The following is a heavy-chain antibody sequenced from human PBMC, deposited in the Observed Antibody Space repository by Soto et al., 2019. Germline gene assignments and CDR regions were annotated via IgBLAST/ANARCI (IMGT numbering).Heavy chain of an antibody. CDR3: AKGGGASYYYYMDV. J-gene: IGHJ6*03. CDR2: VTGSGGST. Sequence: GGSLRLSCVASGFTFSNYAMTWVRQAPGKGLEWVSTVTGSGGSTYNADSVKGRFTISRDNSKNTLYLQMNSLRAEDTAVYYCAKGGGASYYYYMDVWGEGTTVTVSS. D-gene: IGHD3-16*01. CDR1: GFTFSNYA. V-gene: IGHV3-23*01.